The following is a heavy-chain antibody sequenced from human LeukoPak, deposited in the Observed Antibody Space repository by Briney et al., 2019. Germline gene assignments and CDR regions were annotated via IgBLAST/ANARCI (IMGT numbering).Heavy chain of an antibody. CDR2: INRSGST. V-gene: IGHV4-34*01. J-gene: IGHJ6*03. Sequence: SETLSLACAVYGGSFSGYYWSWIRQPPGKGLEWIGEINRSGSTNYNPSLKSRVTISVDTSKNQFSLKLSSVTAADTAVYYCARGYGDYGLGYYYMDVWGKGTTVTVSS. CDR3: ARGYGDYGLGYYYMDV. D-gene: IGHD4-17*01. CDR1: GGSFSGYY.